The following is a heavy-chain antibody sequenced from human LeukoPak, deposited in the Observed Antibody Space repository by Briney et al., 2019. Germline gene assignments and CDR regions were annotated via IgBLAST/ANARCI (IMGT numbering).Heavy chain of an antibody. V-gene: IGHV3-11*01. CDR2: ISGSGNII. J-gene: IGHJ4*02. D-gene: IGHD4-17*01. Sequence: GGSLRLSCAASGFTFSDEYMNWIRQAPGKGLEWVSNISGSGNIIYYADSVKGRFTISRDNARNSLYLQMNSLRAGDTAVYYCARDPFMTTGWGIDYWGQGTLVTVSS. CDR1: GFTFSDEY. CDR3: ARDPFMTTGWGIDY.